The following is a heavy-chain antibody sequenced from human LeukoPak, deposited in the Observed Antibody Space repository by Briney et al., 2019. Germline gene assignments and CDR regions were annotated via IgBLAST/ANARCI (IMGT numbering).Heavy chain of an antibody. CDR3: AREVPATAEYAFDI. V-gene: IGHV1-69*04. CDR2: IIPILGIA. D-gene: IGHD2-2*01. Sequence: ASVKVSCKASGGTFSSYAISWVRQAPGQGLEWMGRIIPILGIANYAQKFQGRVTITADKSTSTAYMELSSLRSEDTAVYYCAREVPATAEYAFDIWAKGQWSPSLQ. CDR1: GGTFSSYA. J-gene: IGHJ3*02.